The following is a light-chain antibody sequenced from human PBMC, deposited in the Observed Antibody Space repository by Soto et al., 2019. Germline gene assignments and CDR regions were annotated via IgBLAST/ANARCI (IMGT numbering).Light chain of an antibody. J-gene: IGLJ1*01. V-gene: IGLV1-40*01. CDR1: SSNIGAGYD. CDR3: ESYDRSLSGSRV. Sequence: QSVLTQPPSVSGAPGQRVTISCTGSSSNIGAGYDVHWYQQLPGTAPKLLIYDNTNRPSGVPDRFSGSKSGTSASLAITGLQAEDEAYYYCESYDRSLSGSRVFGTVSKLT. CDR2: DNT.